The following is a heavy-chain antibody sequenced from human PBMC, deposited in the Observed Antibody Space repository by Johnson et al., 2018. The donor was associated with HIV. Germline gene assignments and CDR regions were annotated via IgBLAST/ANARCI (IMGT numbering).Heavy chain of an antibody. V-gene: IGHV3-30*19. J-gene: IGHJ3*02. CDR3: ARDSTAGPDKGLDYVGAFDI. CDR2: IWYDGSNK. CDR1: GFIFSSYG. D-gene: IGHD4-17*01. Sequence: QVQLVESGGGVVQPGRSLRLSCAASGFIFSSYGMHWVRQAPGKGLEWVAVIWYDGSNKYYADSVKGRFTISRDNSKNTLYLQMNSLIAEDTAVYYCARDSTAGPDKGLDYVGAFDIWGQGTMVTVSS.